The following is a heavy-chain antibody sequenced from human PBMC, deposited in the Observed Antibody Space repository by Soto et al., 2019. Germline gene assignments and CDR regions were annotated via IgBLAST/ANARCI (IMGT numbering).Heavy chain of an antibody. V-gene: IGHV4-30-4*01. CDR3: AISSLYGMDV. Sequence: QVQLQESGPGLVKPSQTLSLTCSVSGGSISSGYYYWSWIRQPPGKGLEWIGNIYYSGNTYYNPSLKSRLIISIDTSKHHFSLKVGSVTAADTAVYYCAISSLYGMDVWGQGTTVTVSS. J-gene: IGHJ6*02. CDR2: IYYSGNT. CDR1: GGSISSGYYY.